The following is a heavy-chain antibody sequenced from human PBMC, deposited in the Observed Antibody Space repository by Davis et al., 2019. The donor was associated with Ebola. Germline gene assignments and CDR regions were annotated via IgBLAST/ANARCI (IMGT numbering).Heavy chain of an antibody. CDR3: ARMGDY. D-gene: IGHD3-16*01. V-gene: IGHV3-72*01. CDR2: TRNKANSYTT. Sequence: GESLKISCAASGFTFSDHYMDWVRQAPGKGLEWVGRTRNKANSYTTEYAASVKGRFTISRDDSKNSLYLQMNSLKTEDTAVYYCARMGDYWGQGTLVTVSS. J-gene: IGHJ4*02. CDR1: GFTFSDHY.